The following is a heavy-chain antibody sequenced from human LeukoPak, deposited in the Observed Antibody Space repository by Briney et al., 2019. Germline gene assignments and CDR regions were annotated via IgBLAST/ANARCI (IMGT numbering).Heavy chain of an antibody. J-gene: IGHJ4*02. D-gene: IGHD3-10*01. CDR2: IYSDDTT. Sequence: GGSQRLSCVASGIAVSSDYITWVRQAPGRGLEWVSIIYSDDTTYYADSVRGRFTISRDISKNTVTLQMNRLRAEDTAVYYCARVDLGVFDYWGQGTLVTVSS. CDR3: ARVDLGVFDY. CDR1: GIAVSSDY. V-gene: IGHV3-66*01.